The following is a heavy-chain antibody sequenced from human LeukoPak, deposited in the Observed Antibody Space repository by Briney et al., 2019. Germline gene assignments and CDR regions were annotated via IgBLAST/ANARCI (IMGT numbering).Heavy chain of an antibody. V-gene: IGHV3-7*04. D-gene: IGHD3-10*01. CDR3: ARVPGTSNYYGSGSPDY. Sequence: GGSLRLSCAASGLPFSSYWMSWVRQAPGKGLEWVANIKKDGDDKHYVDSVKGRFTVSRDNAKTLLYLQMNNLRAEDTAVYYCARVPGTSNYYGSGSPDYWGQGTLVTVSS. J-gene: IGHJ4*02. CDR1: GLPFSSYW. CDR2: IKKDGDDK.